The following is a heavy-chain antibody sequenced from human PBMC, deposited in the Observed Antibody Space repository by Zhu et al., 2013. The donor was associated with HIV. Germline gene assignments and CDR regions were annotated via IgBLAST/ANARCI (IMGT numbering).Heavy chain of an antibody. D-gene: IGHD6-6*01. CDR2: INPNSGGT. J-gene: IGHJ4*02. CDR3: ARDSRSSSGFDY. V-gene: IGHV1-2*02. Sequence: QVHLVQSGPELKKPGASVRVSCKASGYTFTSYALAWVRQAPGQGLEWMGWINPNSGGTNYAQKFQGRVTMTRDTSISTAYMELSRLRSEDTAVYYCARDSRSSSGFDYWGQGTLVTVSS. CDR1: GYTFTSYA.